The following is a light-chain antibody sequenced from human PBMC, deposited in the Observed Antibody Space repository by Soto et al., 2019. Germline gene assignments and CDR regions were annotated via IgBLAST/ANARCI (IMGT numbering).Light chain of an antibody. CDR1: RSNIGAGYD. V-gene: IGLV1-40*01. CDR2: TNN. Sequence: QAVVTQPPSVSGAPGQRVTISCTGSRSNIGAGYDVHWYQQLPGKAPKLLVYTNNKRPSGVPDRFSGSKSGTSASLAIAGLQAEDEADYYCQSFDSSLSLFGGGTKVTVL. J-gene: IGLJ2*01. CDR3: QSFDSSLSL.